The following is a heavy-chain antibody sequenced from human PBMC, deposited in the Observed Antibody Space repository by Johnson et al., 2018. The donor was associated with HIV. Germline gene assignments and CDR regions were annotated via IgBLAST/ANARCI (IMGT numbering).Heavy chain of an antibody. CDR2: LSRGGDT. V-gene: IGHV3-66*01. CDR1: GLSVSSYY. D-gene: IGHD5-24*01. Sequence: VQLVESGGGLVQPGGSLRLSCAASGLSVSSYYMSWVRQAPGKGLEWVSVLSRGGDTYYTDSVNGRFTISRDNSKNTLYLQMNSLRAEDTAVFYCARAYNDAFDIWGQGTMVTVSS. CDR3: ARAYNDAFDI. J-gene: IGHJ3*02.